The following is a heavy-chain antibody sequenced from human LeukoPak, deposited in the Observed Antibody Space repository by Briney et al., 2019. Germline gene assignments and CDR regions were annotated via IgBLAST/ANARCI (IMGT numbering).Heavy chain of an antibody. D-gene: IGHD1-20*01. V-gene: IGHV3-7*01. CDR1: GFNFNTYW. CDR2: IKPDGSET. CDR3: ARAITDFDY. Sequence: GGSLRLSCAASGFNFNTYWMSWVRQAPGKGLEWVANIKPDGSETDYVDPVKGRFTISRDNAKRSLYLQMNSLRVEDTAVYYCARAITDFDYWGQGTLVTVAS. J-gene: IGHJ4*02.